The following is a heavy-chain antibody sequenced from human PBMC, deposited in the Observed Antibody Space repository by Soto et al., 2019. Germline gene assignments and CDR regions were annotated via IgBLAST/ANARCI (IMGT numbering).Heavy chain of an antibody. Sequence: QVQLQESGPGLVKPSETLSLTCTVSGGSMSSYYWSWIRQPPGKGLEWIGYIYYSGSTNYNPSLKSRVTTSVDTPKNQYSLKLSSVTAADTAVYYCARRGYGPGFPYYYGMDVWGQGTTVTVSS. CDR3: ARRGYGPGFPYYYGMDV. D-gene: IGHD3-10*01. V-gene: IGHV4-59*01. CDR2: IYYSGST. J-gene: IGHJ6*02. CDR1: GGSMSSYY.